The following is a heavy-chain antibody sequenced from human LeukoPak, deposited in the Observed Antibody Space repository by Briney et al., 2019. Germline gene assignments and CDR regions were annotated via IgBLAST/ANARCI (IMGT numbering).Heavy chain of an antibody. CDR3: ARDRFSYSSSWYDY. Sequence: GGSLRLSCAASGFTFSSYEMIWVRQAPGKGLEWVSYISSSGSTIYYADSVKGRFTISRDNAKNSLYLQMNSLRAEDTAVYYCARDRFSYSSSWYDYWGQGTLVTVSS. D-gene: IGHD6-13*01. CDR1: GFTFSSYE. CDR2: ISSSGSTI. V-gene: IGHV3-48*03. J-gene: IGHJ4*02.